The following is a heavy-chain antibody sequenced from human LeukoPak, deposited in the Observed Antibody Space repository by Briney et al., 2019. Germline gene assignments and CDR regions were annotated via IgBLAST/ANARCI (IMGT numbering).Heavy chain of an antibody. D-gene: IGHD2-15*01. Sequence: RRASVKDSCKASGYTFTGYYMHWVRQAPGQGLEWMGWINPNSGGTNYAQKFQGRVTMTRDTSISTAYMELSRLRSDDTAVYYCARDMGYCSGGSCFYYFDYWGQGTLVTVSS. CDR3: ARDMGYCSGGSCFYYFDY. V-gene: IGHV1-2*02. CDR2: INPNSGGT. CDR1: GYTFTGYY. J-gene: IGHJ4*02.